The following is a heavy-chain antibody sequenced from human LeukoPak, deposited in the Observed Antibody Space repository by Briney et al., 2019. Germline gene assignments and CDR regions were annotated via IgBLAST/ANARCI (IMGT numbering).Heavy chain of an antibody. D-gene: IGHD3-10*01. J-gene: IGHJ4*02. CDR3: ARPDGDYYYGSGSYFHY. CDR1: GFTFSSYE. Sequence: GSLRLSCAASGFTFSSYEMNWVRQAPGKGLEWVSYISSSGTTIYYADSVKGRFTISRDNAKDSLYLQMNSLRAEDTAVYYCARPDGDYYYGSGSYFHYWGQGTLVTVSS. CDR2: ISSSGTTI. V-gene: IGHV3-48*03.